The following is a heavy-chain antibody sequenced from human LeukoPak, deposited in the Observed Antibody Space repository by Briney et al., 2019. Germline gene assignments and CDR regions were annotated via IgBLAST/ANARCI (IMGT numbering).Heavy chain of an antibody. CDR2: INHSGST. CDR3: AREGLGMVRGVT. CDR1: GGSFSGYY. V-gene: IGHV4-34*01. D-gene: IGHD3-10*01. J-gene: IGHJ5*02. Sequence: SETLSLTCAVYGGSFSGYYWSWIRQPPGKGLEWIGEINHSGSTNYNPSLKSRVTISVDTSKTQFSLKLSSVTAADTAVYYCAREGLGMVRGVTWGQGTLVTVCS.